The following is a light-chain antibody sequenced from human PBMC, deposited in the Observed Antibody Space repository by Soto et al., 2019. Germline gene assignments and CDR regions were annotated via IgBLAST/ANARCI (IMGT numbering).Light chain of an antibody. Sequence: EIVLTQSPATLSVSPGDRATLSCRASQSVNSNLAWYHLKPGQAPRLLIYGASIRAAGIPARFTGSESGTEFTLSISSLQSEDFAVYYCQQYDDWPRTFGHGTKVDIK. CDR3: QQYDDWPRT. V-gene: IGKV3-15*01. CDR1: QSVNSN. J-gene: IGKJ1*01. CDR2: GAS.